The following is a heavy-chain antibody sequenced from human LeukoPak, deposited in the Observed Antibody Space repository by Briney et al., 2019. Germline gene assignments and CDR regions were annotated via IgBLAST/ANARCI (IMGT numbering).Heavy chain of an antibody. CDR2: INHSGST. CDR3: AREGEYSYGYGDY. D-gene: IGHD5-18*01. CDR1: GGSFSGYY. V-gene: IGHV4-34*01. J-gene: IGHJ4*02. Sequence: PSETLSLTCAVYGGSFSGYYWSWIRQPPGKGLEWIGEINHSGSTNYNPSLKSRVTISVDTSKNQFSLELSSVTAADTAVYYCAREGEYSYGYGDYWGQGTLVTVSS.